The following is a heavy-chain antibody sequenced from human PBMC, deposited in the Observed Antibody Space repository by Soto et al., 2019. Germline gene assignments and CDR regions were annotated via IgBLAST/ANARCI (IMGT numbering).Heavy chain of an antibody. D-gene: IGHD6-13*01. J-gene: IGHJ1*01. CDR1: GGTFSSYA. Sequence: SVKVSCKASGGTFSSYAISWVRQAPGQGLEWMGGIIPIFGTANYAQKFQGRVTITADESTSTAYMELSSLRSEDTAVYYCARGGREHSSSWDYDWRGQGRLVTVSS. CDR2: IIPIFGTA. V-gene: IGHV1-69*13. CDR3: ARGGREHSSSWDYDW.